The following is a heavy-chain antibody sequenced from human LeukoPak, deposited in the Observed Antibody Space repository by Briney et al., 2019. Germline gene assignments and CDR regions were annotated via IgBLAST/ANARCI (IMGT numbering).Heavy chain of an antibody. Sequence: GGSLRLSCAASGFTVSSNYMSWVRQAPGKGLEWVSVLYSGGSTYYADSVKGRFTISRDNSKNTLYLQMNSLRAEDTAVYYCARGTTIFGPLDYWGQGTLVTVPS. D-gene: IGHD3-3*01. J-gene: IGHJ4*02. CDR1: GFTVSSNY. CDR2: LYSGGST. V-gene: IGHV3-66*02. CDR3: ARGTTIFGPLDY.